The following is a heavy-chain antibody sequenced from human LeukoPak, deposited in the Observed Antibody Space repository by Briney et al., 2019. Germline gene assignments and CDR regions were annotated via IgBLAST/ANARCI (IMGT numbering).Heavy chain of an antibody. CDR2: ISGSGGST. V-gene: IGHV3-23*01. J-gene: IGHJ4*02. D-gene: IGHD1-26*01. CDR1: GFTISSHS. CDR3: AKYAVGAGSTFDY. Sequence: GGSLRLSCVVSGFTISSHSMNWVRQAPGKGLEWVSSISGSGGSTYYADPVKGRFTISRDNSKNTLYLQMNSLRAEDTAVYYCAKYAVGAGSTFDYWGQGTLVTVSS.